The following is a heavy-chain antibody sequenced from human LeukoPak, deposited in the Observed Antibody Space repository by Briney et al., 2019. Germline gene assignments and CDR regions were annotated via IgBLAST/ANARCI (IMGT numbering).Heavy chain of an antibody. CDR2: IYYSGST. CDR3: ARDLYSSSYLDY. J-gene: IGHJ4*02. V-gene: IGHV4-39*07. Sequence: SETLSLTCTVSGGSISSSSYYWGWIRQPPGKGLEWIGSIYYSGSTYYNPSLKSRVTISVDTSKNQFSLKLSSVTAADTAVYYCARDLYSSSYLDYWGQGTLVTVSS. D-gene: IGHD6-6*01. CDR1: GGSISSSSYY.